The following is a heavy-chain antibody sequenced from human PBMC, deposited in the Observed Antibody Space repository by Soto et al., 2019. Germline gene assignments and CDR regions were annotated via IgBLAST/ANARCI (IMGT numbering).Heavy chain of an antibody. CDR3: ARGGQDFWSGPFAY. Sequence: ASETLSLTCTVSAGSISNYFCNWIRQPAGKGLEWIGRIDNSGSTNYNPSLKSRVTMSSDTSRSQFSLKLNSVTAADTAVYYCARGGQDFWSGPFAYWGQGALVIGSS. CDR2: IDNSGST. V-gene: IGHV4-4*07. D-gene: IGHD3-3*01. CDR1: AGSISNYF. J-gene: IGHJ4*02.